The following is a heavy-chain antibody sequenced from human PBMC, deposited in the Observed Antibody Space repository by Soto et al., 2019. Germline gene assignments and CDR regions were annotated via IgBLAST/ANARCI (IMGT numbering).Heavy chain of an antibody. D-gene: IGHD1-26*01. V-gene: IGHV3-23*01. Sequence: EVQLLDSGGGLAQPGGSLRLSCAASGFIFRTYAMNWVRQAPGKGLEWVSVMVGDGSSSDYADSVRGRFTISRDNSKNTLYLQMNNLRAEDTAVYYCAKDLRPDGRYDLDYWGQGTLVTVS. CDR1: GFIFRTYA. J-gene: IGHJ4*02. CDR3: AKDLRPDGRYDLDY. CDR2: MVGDGSSS.